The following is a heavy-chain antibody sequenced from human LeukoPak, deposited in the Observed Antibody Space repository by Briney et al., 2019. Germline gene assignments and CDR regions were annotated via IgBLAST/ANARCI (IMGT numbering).Heavy chain of an antibody. J-gene: IGHJ4*02. CDR2: INPSGGST. V-gene: IGHV1-46*01. CDR3: ARWTTTYLDY. D-gene: IGHD4-11*01. Sequence: GASVKVSCKASGYTFTSYYIHWVRQAPGQGLEWMGIINPSGGSTNYAQKFQGRVTMTRDTSTSTVYMELSSLRSEDSAVYYCARWTTTYLDYWGQGTLVTASS. CDR1: GYTFTSYY.